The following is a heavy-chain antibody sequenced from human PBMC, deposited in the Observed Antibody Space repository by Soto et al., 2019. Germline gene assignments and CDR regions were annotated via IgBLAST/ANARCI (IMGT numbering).Heavy chain of an antibody. CDR2: IYPGDAEI. V-gene: IGHV5-51*01. D-gene: IGHD3-9*01. CDR1: GYSFSNHW. J-gene: IGHJ6*02. Sequence: EVQMVQSGAEVKKPGESLRISCKGAGYSFSNHWISWVRQMPGKGLEWMGIIYPGDAEIKYSPSFQGQVTISVDTSINTAYLEWNRLKASDTAMFYCARHEARYFTSDNQNHYYGLDVWGQGTSVTVSS. CDR3: ARHEARYFTSDNQNHYYGLDV.